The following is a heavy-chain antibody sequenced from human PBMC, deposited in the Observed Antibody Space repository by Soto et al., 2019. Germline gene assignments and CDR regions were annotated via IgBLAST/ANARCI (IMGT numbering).Heavy chain of an antibody. D-gene: IGHD2-2*01. CDR2: ISSDGSST. Sequence: GGSLRLSCVASGFSFSTYGMDWVRQTPGKGLVWVSRISSDGSSTGYADSVKGRFTISRDSGKNTLFLLMNSLRVEDTAVYYCVRNRAPGGMATSFDYWGQGTLVTVSS. V-gene: IGHV3-74*01. J-gene: IGHJ4*02. CDR3: VRNRAPGGMATSFDY. CDR1: GFSFSTYG.